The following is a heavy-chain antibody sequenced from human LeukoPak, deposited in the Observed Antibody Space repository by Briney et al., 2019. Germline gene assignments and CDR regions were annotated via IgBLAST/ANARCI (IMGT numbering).Heavy chain of an antibody. CDR1: GFTFSDYY. D-gene: IGHD3-22*01. V-gene: IGHV3-11*04. CDR2: ISSSGSTI. J-gene: IGHJ4*02. CDR3: ARADSSGYYYQPTYYFDY. Sequence: GGSLRLSCAASGFTFSDYYMSWIRQAPGKGLEWVSYISSSGSTIYYADSVKGRFTISRDNAKNSLYLQMNSLRAEDTAVYYCARADSSGYYYQPTYYFDYWGQGTLVTVSS.